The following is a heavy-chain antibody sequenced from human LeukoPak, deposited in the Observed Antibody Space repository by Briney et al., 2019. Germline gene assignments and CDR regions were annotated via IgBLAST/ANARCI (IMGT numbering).Heavy chain of an antibody. V-gene: IGHV1-2*04. CDR3: ARGVGMVRGVIYHYYGMDV. Sequence: GASVKVSCKASGYTFTGYYMHWVRQAPGQGLEWMGWINPNSGGTNYAQKFQGWVTMTRDTSISTAYMELSRLRSDDTAVYYCARGVGMVRGVIYHYYGMDVWGQGTTVTVSS. J-gene: IGHJ6*02. CDR1: GYTFTGYY. D-gene: IGHD3-10*01. CDR2: INPNSGGT.